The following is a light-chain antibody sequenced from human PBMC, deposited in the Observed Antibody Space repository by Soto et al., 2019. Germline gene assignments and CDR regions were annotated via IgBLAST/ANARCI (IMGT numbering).Light chain of an antibody. CDR2: DTS. V-gene: IGKV3-20*01. CDR3: QQYGNSRYT. J-gene: IGKJ2*01. Sequence: ENVLTQSPGTLSLSPGEGATLSCRASESVSNNYLAWYQQKPGQAPRLLIYDTSSRASGIPDRFSGSGSGTDFTLTISRLEPEDFAVYYCQQYGNSRYTFGQGTKLEIK. CDR1: ESVSNNY.